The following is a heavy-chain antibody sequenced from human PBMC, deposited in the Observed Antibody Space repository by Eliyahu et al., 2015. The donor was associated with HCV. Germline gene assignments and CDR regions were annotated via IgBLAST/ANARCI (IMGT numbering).Heavy chain of an antibody. V-gene: IGHV3-23*01. Sequence: EVQLLESGGGLVQPGGSLRLSCAASGFTFSSYAMXWVRQAPGKGLGWVSAISGSGGSTYYADSVKGRFTISRDNSKNTLYLQMNSLRAEDTAVYYCAKLEGKQQLVPFWGQGTLVTVSS. CDR2: ISGSGGST. J-gene: IGHJ4*02. CDR1: GFTFSSYA. D-gene: IGHD6-13*01. CDR3: AKLEGKQQLVPF.